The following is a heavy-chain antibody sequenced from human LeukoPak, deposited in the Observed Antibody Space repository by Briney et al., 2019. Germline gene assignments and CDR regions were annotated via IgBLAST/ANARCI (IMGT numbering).Heavy chain of an antibody. CDR3: ANEGNIVVVPAASDY. CDR2: ISGSGGST. J-gene: IGHJ4*02. Sequence: GRSLRLSCTASGFTFSSYAMSWVRQAPGKGLEWVSAISGSGGSTYYADSVKGRFTISRDNSKNTLYLQMNSLRAEDTAVYYCANEGNIVVVPAASDYWGQGTLVTVSS. V-gene: IGHV3-23*01. CDR1: GFTFSSYA. D-gene: IGHD2-2*01.